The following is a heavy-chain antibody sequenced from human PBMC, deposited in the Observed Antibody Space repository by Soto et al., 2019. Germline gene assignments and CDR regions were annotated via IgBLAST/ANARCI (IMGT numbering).Heavy chain of an antibody. CDR2: IKQDGSEK. CDR3: ARGKQQVVAPAXXDY. J-gene: IGHJ4*02. Sequence: EVKVVESGGGLVQPGGSLRLSCAASGFTFSSYWLSWVRQAPGKGLEWVASIKQDGSEKYYVDSVKGRFTISRDNAKNSLDLQMNSLRVEDXXXXXXARGKQQVVAPAXXDYWGQG. D-gene: IGHD6-13*01. V-gene: IGHV3-7*01. CDR1: GFTFSSYW.